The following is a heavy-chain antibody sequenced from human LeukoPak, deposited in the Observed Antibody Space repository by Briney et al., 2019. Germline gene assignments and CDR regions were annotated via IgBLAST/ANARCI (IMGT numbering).Heavy chain of an antibody. D-gene: IGHD4-17*01. J-gene: IGHJ6*03. Sequence: PSETLSLTCAVSGESFSDYNYYWTWFRQSPGKGLQWIGEINRHGATNYNPSPKSRVSMSIDTSQNHFFLNLISVTAADTAVYYCARPGIRDYFHYVDVWGEGTTVTVS. V-gene: IGHV4-34*01. CDR3: ARPGIRDYFHYVDV. CDR1: GESFSDYNYY. CDR2: INRHGAT.